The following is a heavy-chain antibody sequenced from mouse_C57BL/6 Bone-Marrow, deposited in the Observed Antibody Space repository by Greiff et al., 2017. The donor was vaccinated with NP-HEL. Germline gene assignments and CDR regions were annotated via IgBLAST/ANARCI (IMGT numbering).Heavy chain of an antibody. D-gene: IGHD2-4*01. CDR1: GYTFTSYG. CDR2: IYPRSGNT. CDR3: ARQAITTRGYYFDY. Sequence: VQLQQSGAELARPGASVKLSCKASGYTFTSYGISWVKQRTGQGLEWIGEIYPRSGNTYYNEKFKGKATLTADKSSSTAYMELRSLTSEESAVYFCARQAITTRGYYFDYWGQGTTLTVSS. V-gene: IGHV1-81*01. J-gene: IGHJ2*01.